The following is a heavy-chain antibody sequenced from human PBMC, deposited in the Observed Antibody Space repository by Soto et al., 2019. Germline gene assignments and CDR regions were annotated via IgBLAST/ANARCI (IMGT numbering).Heavy chain of an antibody. CDR2: INRDGSHK. CDR3: VRESDVVIGPVVLDAYEL. CDR1: GFPLRNYW. D-gene: IGHD2-8*02. V-gene: IGHV3-7*01. Sequence: EVQLVESGGALVQPGESLRLSCTASGFPLRNYWMKWVRQAPGKGLEWVANINRDGSHKKYVDSVKGRFTISRDNAKNTVYVQRNRLRAEDAAVYYCVRESDVVIGPVVLDAYELWGQGTWVTVSS. J-gene: IGHJ3*01.